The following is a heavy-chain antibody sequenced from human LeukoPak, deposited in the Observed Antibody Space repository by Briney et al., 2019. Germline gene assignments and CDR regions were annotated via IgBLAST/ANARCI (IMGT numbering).Heavy chain of an antibody. Sequence: ASVKVSCKASGYTFTSYDINWVRQATGQGLEWMGWMNPNSGNTGYAQKFQGRVTMTRNTPISTAYMELSSLRSEDTAVYYCARVKVSSGWSYYYYYYGMDVWGQGTTVTVSS. CDR3: ARVKVSSGWSYYYYYYGMDV. CDR2: MNPNSGNT. V-gene: IGHV1-8*01. D-gene: IGHD6-19*01. J-gene: IGHJ6*02. CDR1: GYTFTSYD.